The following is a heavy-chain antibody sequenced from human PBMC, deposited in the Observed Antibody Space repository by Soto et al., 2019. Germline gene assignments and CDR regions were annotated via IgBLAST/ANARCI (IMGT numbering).Heavy chain of an antibody. Sequence: SGPTLVNPTQTLTLTCTFSGFSLSTSGVGVGWIRQPPGKALEWLALIYWDDDKRYGPSLKSRLTITKDTSKNQVVLTMTNMDPVDTATYYCAHSPFDFWSGYFLQYFDYWGQGTLVTVSS. V-gene: IGHV2-5*05. CDR2: IYWDDDK. J-gene: IGHJ4*02. D-gene: IGHD3-3*01. CDR1: GFSLSTSGVG. CDR3: AHSPFDFWSGYFLQYFDY.